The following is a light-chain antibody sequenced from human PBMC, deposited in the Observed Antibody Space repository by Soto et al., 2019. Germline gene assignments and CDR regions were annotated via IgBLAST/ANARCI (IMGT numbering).Light chain of an antibody. CDR3: QDYSTSWT. CDR2: DAT. CDR1: QSVITN. Sequence: EIEMTQSPATLSVSPGERATLSCRASQSVITNLAWYQQKPGEPPSLLIYDATFKATGIPARFSGSGSGTDFTLTSNRLAAEDLAVYYCQDYSTSWTFGQGTKVDIK. J-gene: IGKJ1*01. V-gene: IGKV3D-15*01.